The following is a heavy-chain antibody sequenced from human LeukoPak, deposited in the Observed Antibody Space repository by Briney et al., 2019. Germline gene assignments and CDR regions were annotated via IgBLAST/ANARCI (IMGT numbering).Heavy chain of an antibody. Sequence: SETLSLTCTVSGGSISSSSYYWGWIRQPPGKGLEWIGSIYYSGSTYYNPSLKSRVTISVDTSKNQFSLKLSSVTAADTAVYYCATTMTTSKDVWGKGTTVTVSS. CDR2: IYYSGST. CDR1: GGSISSSSYY. CDR3: ATTMTTSKDV. V-gene: IGHV4-39*07. J-gene: IGHJ6*04. D-gene: IGHD4-11*01.